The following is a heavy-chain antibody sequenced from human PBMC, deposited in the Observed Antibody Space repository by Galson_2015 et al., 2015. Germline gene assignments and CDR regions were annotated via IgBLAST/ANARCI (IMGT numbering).Heavy chain of an antibody. CDR2: IYSGGST. CDR3: ASLVVATMGDAFDI. D-gene: IGHD5-12*01. J-gene: IGHJ3*02. CDR1: GFTVSSNY. Sequence: SLRLSCAASGFTVSSNYMSWVRQAPGKGLEWVSVIYSGGSTYYADSVKGRFTISRDNSKSTLYLQMNSLRAEDTAVYYCASLVVATMGDAFDIWGQGTMVTVSS. V-gene: IGHV3-53*01.